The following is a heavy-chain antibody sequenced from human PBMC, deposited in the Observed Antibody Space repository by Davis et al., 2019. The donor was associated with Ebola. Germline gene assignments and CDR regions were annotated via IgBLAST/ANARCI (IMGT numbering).Heavy chain of an antibody. CDR3: ARVPVYSGNYFSFDD. D-gene: IGHD1-26*01. CDR2: ISAYYGTT. V-gene: IGHV1-18*01. J-gene: IGHJ4*02. Sequence: ASVKVSCKASGYTFTTYGISWVRQAPGQGLEWMGWISAYYGTTNYAQSLQGRVTLTTDTSTSTAYMELRSLKSDDTAVYYCARVPVYSGNYFSFDDWGQGTLVTVSS. CDR1: GYTFTTYG.